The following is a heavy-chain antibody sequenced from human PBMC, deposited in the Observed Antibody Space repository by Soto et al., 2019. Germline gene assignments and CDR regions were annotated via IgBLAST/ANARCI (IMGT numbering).Heavy chain of an antibody. Sequence: QVQLVESGGGVVQPGAPMRLSCAASGFSFNTYPMHWVRQAPGKGLEWVAVISTDGRDKHCANSVKGRFTISRDNSKNTLYLQMDSLMGEDTAIYYCARDRTTAAAEYDFDYWGQGTLVTVSS. CDR3: ARDRTTAAAEYDFDY. D-gene: IGHD6-13*01. V-gene: IGHV3-30*04. J-gene: IGHJ4*02. CDR1: GFSFNTYP. CDR2: ISTDGRDK.